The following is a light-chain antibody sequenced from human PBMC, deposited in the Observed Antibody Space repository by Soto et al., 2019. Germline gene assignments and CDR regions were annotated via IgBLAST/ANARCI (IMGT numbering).Light chain of an antibody. J-gene: IGKJ1*01. CDR2: DAS. V-gene: IGKV1-5*01. CDR3: QQYETFSVT. CDR1: QSVSGW. Sequence: DIQMTQSPSTLSASVGDTVTATCQASQSVSGWLAWYQQKPGEAPKLLIYDASALPRGVPSRFSGSGSETKVALSIASLQPEDFATYYCQQYETFSVTFGPGTKVEI.